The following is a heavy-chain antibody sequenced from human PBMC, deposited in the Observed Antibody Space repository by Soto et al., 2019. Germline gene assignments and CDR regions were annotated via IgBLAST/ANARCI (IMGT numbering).Heavy chain of an antibody. Sequence: GESLKISCKASGYAFTTSWITWVRQMTGKGLEWMGRIDPSDSYTLYNPSFRGHVTISVDRSINTVYLQWSRLEASDSAMYYCARLGHDISTGYTDYWGQGTQVTVSS. D-gene: IGHD3-9*01. J-gene: IGHJ4*02. V-gene: IGHV5-10-1*01. CDR1: GYAFTTSW. CDR3: ARLGHDISTGYTDY. CDR2: IDPSDSYT.